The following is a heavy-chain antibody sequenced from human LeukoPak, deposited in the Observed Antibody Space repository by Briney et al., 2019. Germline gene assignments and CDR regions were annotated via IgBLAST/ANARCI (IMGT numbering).Heavy chain of an antibody. Sequence: GASVKASCKASGYTFTSYGISWVRQAPGQGLEWMGWISAYNGNTNYAQKLQGRVTMTTDTSTSTAYMELRSLRSDDTAVYYCARDPCSSTSCYNYYYYGMDVWGQGTTVTVSS. V-gene: IGHV1-18*01. J-gene: IGHJ6*02. D-gene: IGHD2-2*02. CDR3: ARDPCSSTSCYNYYYYGMDV. CDR2: ISAYNGNT. CDR1: GYTFTSYG.